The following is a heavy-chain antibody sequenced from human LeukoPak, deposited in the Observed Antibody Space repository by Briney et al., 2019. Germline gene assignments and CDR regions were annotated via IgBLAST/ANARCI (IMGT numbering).Heavy chain of an antibody. Sequence: APVKVSCKASGGTFSSYAISWVRQAPGQGLEWMGGIIPIFGTANYAQKFQGRITITTDESTSTAYMELSSLRSEDTAVYYCARDRVGATLPYYFDYWGQGTLVTVSS. CDR2: IIPIFGTA. CDR3: ARDRVGATLPYYFDY. J-gene: IGHJ4*02. D-gene: IGHD1-26*01. V-gene: IGHV1-69*05. CDR1: GGTFSSYA.